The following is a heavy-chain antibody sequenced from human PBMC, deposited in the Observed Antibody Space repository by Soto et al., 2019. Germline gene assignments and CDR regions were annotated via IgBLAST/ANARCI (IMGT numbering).Heavy chain of an antibody. D-gene: IGHD6-13*01. V-gene: IGHV3-23*01. J-gene: IGHJ4*02. CDR1: GFTFSRHA. CDR2: LSDSGGSI. Sequence: EVQLLESGGGLVQPGGSLRRSCTASGFTFSRHATTWVRQAAGKGLEWVSGLSDSGGSIYYANSVKGRFTISRDNSMNTLYLQMNTLRAEDTAIHYCAKVSSSWYASFFALWGEGTLVTVSS. CDR3: AKVSSSWYASFFAL.